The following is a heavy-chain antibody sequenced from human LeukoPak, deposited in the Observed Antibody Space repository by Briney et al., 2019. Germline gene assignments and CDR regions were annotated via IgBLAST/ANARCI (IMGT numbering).Heavy chain of an antibody. CDR3: ARYVWGSYPTFEDY. CDR1: GGSISSYY. Sequence: SETLSLTCTVSGGSISSYYWNWIRQPPGKGLEWIGYIYYSESTNYNTSLKSRLTISVDTSKNQFSLKLSSVTAADTAVYYCARYVWGSYPTFEDYWGQGTLVTVSS. CDR2: IYYSEST. D-gene: IGHD3-16*02. V-gene: IGHV4-59*01. J-gene: IGHJ4*02.